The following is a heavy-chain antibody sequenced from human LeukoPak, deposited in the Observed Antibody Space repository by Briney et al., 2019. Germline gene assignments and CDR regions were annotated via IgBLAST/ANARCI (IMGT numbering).Heavy chain of an antibody. J-gene: IGHJ4*02. Sequence: GGSLRLSCTVSGFTVSSNTMSWVRQAPGKGLEWVSFIYSGGNTHYSDSVTGRFTISRDNSKNTLYLQMNSPRADDTAVYYCARRAGEYSHPYDYWGQGTLVTVSS. CDR1: GFTVSSNT. CDR2: IYSGGNT. D-gene: IGHD4-17*01. CDR3: ARRAGEYSHPYDY. V-gene: IGHV3-53*01.